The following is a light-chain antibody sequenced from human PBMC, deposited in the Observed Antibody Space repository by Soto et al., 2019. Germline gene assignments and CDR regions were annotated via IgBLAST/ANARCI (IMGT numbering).Light chain of an antibody. CDR2: EVT. J-gene: IGLJ1*01. CDR1: SRDVGGYNY. V-gene: IGLV2-14*01. Sequence: QSALTQPASVSGSPGQSITISCAGTSRDVGGYNYVSWYQQYPGKAPKVIISEVTNRPSGVPNRFSGSKSGNTASLTISALLAEDEADYFCASSTSDSLYVFGTGTKLTVL. CDR3: ASSTSDSLYV.